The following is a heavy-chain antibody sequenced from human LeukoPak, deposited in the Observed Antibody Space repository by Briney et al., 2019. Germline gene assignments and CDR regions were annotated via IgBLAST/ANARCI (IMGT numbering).Heavy chain of an antibody. Sequence: RSSETLSLTCTVSGVSISSYYWTWIRQPPGKGLEGLGYISYSGSTNYNPSLKSRVTISVDMSKNQFSLKLSSVTAADTAVYYCARHYYSSGSYYSRSYYYGMDVWGQGTSVTVSS. D-gene: IGHD3-10*01. V-gene: IGHV4-59*08. CDR2: ISYSGST. CDR3: ARHYYSSGSYYSRSYYYGMDV. CDR1: GVSISSYY. J-gene: IGHJ6*02.